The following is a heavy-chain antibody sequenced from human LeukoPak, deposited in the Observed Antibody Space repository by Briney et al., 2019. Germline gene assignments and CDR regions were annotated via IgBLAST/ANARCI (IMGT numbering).Heavy chain of an antibody. CDR3: AKDTAAGYCDS. Sequence: GGSLRLSCAASGFTFSSYGMHWVRQAPGKGLEWVAVISYDGSNKYYADSVKGRFTISRDNSKNTLYLQMNSLRTEDTAVYYCAKDTAAGYCDSWGQGTLVTVSS. CDR2: ISYDGSNK. D-gene: IGHD6-13*01. J-gene: IGHJ4*02. CDR1: GFTFSSYG. V-gene: IGHV3-30*18.